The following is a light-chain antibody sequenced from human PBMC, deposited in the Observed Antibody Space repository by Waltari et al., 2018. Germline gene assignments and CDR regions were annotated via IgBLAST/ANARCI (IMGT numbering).Light chain of an antibody. V-gene: IGLV8-61*01. Sequence: QTVVTQEPSFSVSPGGTVTLTCGLSSGSVSTSYSPSWYQQTPGQAPRTLIYSTNTRSSGVPDRFSGSIRGNKAALTITGAQADDESDYYCVLYMGSGISVFGGGTKLTVL. CDR3: VLYMGSGISV. CDR1: SGSVSTSYS. J-gene: IGLJ3*02. CDR2: STN.